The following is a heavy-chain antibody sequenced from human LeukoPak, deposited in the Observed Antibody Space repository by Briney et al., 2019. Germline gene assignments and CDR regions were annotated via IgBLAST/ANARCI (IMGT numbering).Heavy chain of an antibody. Sequence: SETLSLACTVSGGSVSTYYWSWIRQPPGKGLEWIGYIYYSGSTNYNPSLKSRLTISVDTSNNQFSLKLSSVTAADTAVYYCASTSGYCSGGNCYSAFYYWGQGTLVTVSS. CDR3: ASTSGYCSGGNCYSAFYY. CDR2: IYYSGST. V-gene: IGHV4-59*02. J-gene: IGHJ4*02. CDR1: GGSVSTYY. D-gene: IGHD2-15*01.